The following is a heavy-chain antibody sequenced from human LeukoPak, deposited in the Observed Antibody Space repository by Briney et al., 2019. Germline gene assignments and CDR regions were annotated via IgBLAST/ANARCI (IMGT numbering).Heavy chain of an antibody. Sequence: GGSRSFSCAAPGFTVSSNNMSWVRQAQGRGLEWVSVIYSGGSTYYADSVKGRFTISRDNSKNTLYLQMNSLRAEDTAVYYCARDGDGAFDIWGQGTMVTVSS. CDR1: GFTVSSNN. J-gene: IGHJ3*02. CDR3: ARDGDGAFDI. V-gene: IGHV3-53*01. CDR2: IYSGGST. D-gene: IGHD7-27*01.